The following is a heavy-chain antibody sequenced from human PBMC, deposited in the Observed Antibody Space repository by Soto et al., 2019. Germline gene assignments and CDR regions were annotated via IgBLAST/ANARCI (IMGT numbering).Heavy chain of an antibody. Sequence: QVQLVQSGAAVKKPGSSVKVSCRASGVTFSNFGGTFNTYVISWVRQAPGQVLEWMGGISPIYGKLNSAATFNRRVTLPADRSANTADMELCSLTPEDTAMYYCAFPSLFSRRESGFSPQHFYGRDVWGDGPSVVVSS. V-gene: IGHV1-69*06. CDR1: GVTFSNFGGTFNTYV. CDR3: AFPSLFSRRESGFSPQHFYGRDV. D-gene: IGHD2-21*01. J-gene: IGHJ6*04. CDR2: ISPIYGKL.